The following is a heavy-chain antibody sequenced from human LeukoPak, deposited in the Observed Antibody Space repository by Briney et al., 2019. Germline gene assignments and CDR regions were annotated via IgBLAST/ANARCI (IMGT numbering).Heavy chain of an antibody. CDR3: VRDYENLTGSKTRFHY. D-gene: IGHD3-9*01. J-gene: IGHJ4*02. V-gene: IGHV3-21*01. CDR2: ISSTHSYI. Sequence: GGSLRLSCAASGFTFSSYSMNWVRQAPGKGLEWVSSISSTHSYIYYADSVKGRFTISRDNAKNSLYLQMNSLRAEDTAVYYCVRDYENLTGSKTRFHYWGQGTLVTVSS. CDR1: GFTFSSYS.